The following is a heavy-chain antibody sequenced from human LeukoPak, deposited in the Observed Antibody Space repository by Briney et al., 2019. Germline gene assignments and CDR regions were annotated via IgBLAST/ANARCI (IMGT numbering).Heavy chain of an antibody. CDR3: SARGVAVAGNDYYYYYMDV. Sequence: SETLSLTCTVSGGSISSSSYYWGWIRQPPGKGLQWIGTIYYSGSTYYNPSLKSRVTISVDTSKNQFSLKLSSVTAADTAVYYCSARGVAVAGNDYYYYYMDVWGKGTTVTVSS. CDR1: GGSISSSSYY. J-gene: IGHJ6*03. CDR2: IYYSGST. V-gene: IGHV4-39*07. D-gene: IGHD6-19*01.